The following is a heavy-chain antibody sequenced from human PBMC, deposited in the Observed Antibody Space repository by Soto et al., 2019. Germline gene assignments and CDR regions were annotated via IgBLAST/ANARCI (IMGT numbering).Heavy chain of an antibody. J-gene: IGHJ2*01. D-gene: IGHD6-19*01. Sequence: GGSLRLSCAASGFTFSSYDMHWVRQATGKGLEWVSAIGTAGDTYYPGSVKGRFTISRENAKNSLYLQMNSLRAGDTAVYYCARVKSVAVAGYWYFDLWGRGTLVTVSS. CDR2: IGTAGDT. CDR3: ARVKSVAVAGYWYFDL. CDR1: GFTFSSYD. V-gene: IGHV3-13*01.